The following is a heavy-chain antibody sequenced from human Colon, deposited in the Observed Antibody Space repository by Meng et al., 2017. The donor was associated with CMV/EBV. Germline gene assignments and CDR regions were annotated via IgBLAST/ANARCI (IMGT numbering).Heavy chain of an antibody. Sequence: GESLKISCAASGFTFSSYGMHWVRQAPGKGLEWVAFIRYDGSNKYYADSVKGRFTISRDNSKNTLYLQMNSLRAEDTAVYYCARDLAPFYGMDVWGQGTTVTVSS. CDR1: GFTFSSYG. CDR3: ARDLAPFYGMDV. CDR2: IRYDGSNK. J-gene: IGHJ6*02. V-gene: IGHV3-30*02.